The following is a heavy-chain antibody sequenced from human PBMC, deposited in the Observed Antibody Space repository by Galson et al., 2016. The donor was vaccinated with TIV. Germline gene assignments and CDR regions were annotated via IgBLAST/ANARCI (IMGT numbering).Heavy chain of an antibody. CDR3: ARPPYCGDYCYKYDL. J-gene: IGHJ4*02. CDR2: INTGNADT. Sequence: QSGAEVKKPGESLKISCKASGYTFSIHPIHWMRQAPGQRLEWLGLINTGNADTKYSQKFQGRVTFTRDTSARSAYMEPSSLRPEDTPVYYCARPPYCGDYCYKYDLWGPGTLVTVSS. CDR1: GYTFSIHP. V-gene: IGHV1-3*04. D-gene: IGHD2-21*01.